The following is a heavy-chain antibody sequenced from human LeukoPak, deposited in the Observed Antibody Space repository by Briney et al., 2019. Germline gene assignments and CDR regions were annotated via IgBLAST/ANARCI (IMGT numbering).Heavy chain of an antibody. J-gene: IGHJ4*02. V-gene: IGHV4-4*07. Sequence: SETLSLTCTVSGGSIGSYYWSWIRQPAGKGLEWIGRIYTSGSTNYNPSLKSRVTMSVDTSKNQFSLKLSSVTAADTAVYYCARDVRSGRYAYFDYWGQGTLVTVSS. CDR1: GGSIGSYY. CDR3: ARDVRSGRYAYFDY. D-gene: IGHD6-19*01. CDR2: IYTSGST.